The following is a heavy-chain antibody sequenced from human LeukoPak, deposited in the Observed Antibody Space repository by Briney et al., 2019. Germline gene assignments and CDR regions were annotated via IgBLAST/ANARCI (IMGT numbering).Heavy chain of an antibody. D-gene: IGHD2-21*02. J-gene: IGHJ4*02. CDR2: IYHSGST. CDR3: ARTSFCGGDCLYYFDY. Sequence: SETLSLTCAVSGGAMSSSNGWSWVRQPPGKGLEWSGEIYHSGSTNYNPSLKSRVTISVDKSKNQFSLKLSFVTAADTAVYYCARTSFCGGDCLYYFDYWGQGTLVTVSS. V-gene: IGHV4-4*02. CDR1: GGAMSSSNG.